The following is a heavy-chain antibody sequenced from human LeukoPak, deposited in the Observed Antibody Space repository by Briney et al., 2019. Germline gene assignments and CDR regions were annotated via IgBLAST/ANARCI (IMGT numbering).Heavy chain of an antibody. CDR2: INHSGST. CDR3: AREWYCGGDREPRQRIYWFDP. V-gene: IGHV4-34*01. D-gene: IGHD2-21*02. J-gene: IGHJ5*02. Sequence: SETLSLTCAVYGGPFSGYYWSWIRQPPGKGLEWIGEINHSGSTNYNPSLKSRVTISVDTSKNQFSLQLNSVTPEDTAVYYCAREWYCGGDREPRQRIYWFDPWGQGTLVTVSS. CDR1: GGPFSGYY.